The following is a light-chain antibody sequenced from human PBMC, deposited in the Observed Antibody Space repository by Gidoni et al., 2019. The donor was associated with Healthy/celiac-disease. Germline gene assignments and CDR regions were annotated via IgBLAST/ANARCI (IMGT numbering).Light chain of an antibody. V-gene: IGKV2-28*01. CDR2: LGS. J-gene: IGKJ2*01. CDR1: QSLLHSNGYNY. Sequence: EIVMPQSPLSLPVTPGEPASLSCRSSQSLLHSNGYNYLDLYLQKPGQSPQLLIYLGSNRASGVPDRFSGSGSGTDFTLKISRVEAEDVGVYYCMQALQTPYTFGQGTKLEIK. CDR3: MQALQTPYT.